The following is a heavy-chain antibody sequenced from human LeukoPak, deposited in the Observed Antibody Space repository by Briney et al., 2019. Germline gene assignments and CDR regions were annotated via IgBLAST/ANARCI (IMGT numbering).Heavy chain of an antibody. CDR1: GFAFSSFE. V-gene: IGHV3-48*03. D-gene: IGHD5-12*01. Sequence: PGGSLKLSCAGSGFAFSSFEMNWVRQAPGKGLEWVSYISTSGSNIHYAGSVKGRFTISRDNAKNSLYLQMNSLREEDTAVYYCVRGTTINNFDYWGQGTLVTVSS. J-gene: IGHJ4*02. CDR3: VRGTTINNFDY. CDR2: ISTSGSNI.